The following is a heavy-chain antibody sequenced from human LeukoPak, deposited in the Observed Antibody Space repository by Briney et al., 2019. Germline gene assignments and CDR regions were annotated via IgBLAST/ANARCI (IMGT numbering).Heavy chain of an antibody. D-gene: IGHD5-18*01. V-gene: IGHV3-48*03. CDR2: ISSSATAI. CDR3: VRDEEGYSYGYGY. CDR1: GFTXSRYE. J-gene: IGHJ4*02. Sequence: SLXXSCEASGFTXSRYEINWVRQAPGKGLEWISYISSSATAIYYADSVKGRFTISRDNAKNSVSLQMNRLRAEDSALYYCVRDEEGYSYGYGYWGQGTLVTVSS.